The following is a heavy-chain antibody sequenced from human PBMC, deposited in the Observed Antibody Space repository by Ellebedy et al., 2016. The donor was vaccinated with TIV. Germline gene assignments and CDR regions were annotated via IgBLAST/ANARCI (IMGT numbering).Heavy chain of an antibody. CDR3: ARDVAGTTGDS. V-gene: IGHV3-11*04. Sequence: GGSLRLSCVGSGFTFSDYYMTWIRQAPGKGLEWLSYISDTGGTKSYADSVRGRFTISRDNARSSVYLQMPGLTAEDTAVYYCARDVAGTTGDSWGQGILVAVSS. D-gene: IGHD1-1*01. J-gene: IGHJ4*02. CDR2: ISDTGGTK. CDR1: GFTFSDYY.